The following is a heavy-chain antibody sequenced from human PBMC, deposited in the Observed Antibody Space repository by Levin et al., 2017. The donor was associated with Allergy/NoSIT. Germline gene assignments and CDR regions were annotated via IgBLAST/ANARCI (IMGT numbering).Heavy chain of an antibody. Sequence: PGESLKISCVASGFNVSNSYMSWVRQAPGKGLEWVSIIYSGGSTYYADSVKGRFTISRDKSKNTLYLQMNSLRAEDTAVYYCARETLDYGDYYFDYWGQGTLVTVSS. CDR3: ARETLDYGDYYFDY. D-gene: IGHD4-17*01. J-gene: IGHJ4*02. V-gene: IGHV3-53*01. CDR1: GFNVSNSY. CDR2: IYSGGST.